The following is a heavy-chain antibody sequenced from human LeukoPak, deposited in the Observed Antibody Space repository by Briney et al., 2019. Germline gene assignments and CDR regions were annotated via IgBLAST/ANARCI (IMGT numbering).Heavy chain of an antibody. Sequence: GGSLRLSCAASGFTLSDYWMSWVRQAPGKGLEWVANIKQDGSEKYYVDSVKGRFTISRDNAKNSLYLQMNSLRAEDTAVYYCARVRELVWGGYYFDYWGQGTLVTVSS. CDR2: IKQDGSEK. CDR3: ARVRELVWGGYYFDY. D-gene: IGHD6-13*01. V-gene: IGHV3-7*01. CDR1: GFTLSDYW. J-gene: IGHJ4*02.